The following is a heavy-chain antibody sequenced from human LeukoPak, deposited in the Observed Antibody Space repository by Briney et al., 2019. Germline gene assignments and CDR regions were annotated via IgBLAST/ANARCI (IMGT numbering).Heavy chain of an antibody. CDR3: AREVGPRVHLGRLSNHMDV. CDR2: IYTSGST. D-gene: IGHD3-16*02. Sequence: SETLSLTCTVSGGSISSYYWSWIRQPAGKGLEWIGRIYTSGSTNYNPSLKSRVTMSVDTSKNQFSLKLSSVTAADTAAYYCAREVGPRVHLGRLSNHMDVWGKGTTVTVSS. CDR1: GGSISSYY. V-gene: IGHV4-4*07. J-gene: IGHJ6*03.